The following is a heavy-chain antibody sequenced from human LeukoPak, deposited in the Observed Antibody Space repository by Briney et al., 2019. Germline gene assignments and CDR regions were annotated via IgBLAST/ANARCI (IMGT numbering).Heavy chain of an antibody. D-gene: IGHD3-9*01. J-gene: IGHJ6*03. CDR3: ASSFDWFSGGYYYMDV. V-gene: IGHV4-39*07. CDR1: GGSISSSSYY. CDR2: IYYSGST. Sequence: SETLSLTCTVSGGSISSSSYYWGWIRQPPAKGLEWIGSIYYSGSTYYNPSLKSRVTISVDTSKNQFSLKLSSVTAADTAVYYCASSFDWFSGGYYYMDVWGKGTTVTVSS.